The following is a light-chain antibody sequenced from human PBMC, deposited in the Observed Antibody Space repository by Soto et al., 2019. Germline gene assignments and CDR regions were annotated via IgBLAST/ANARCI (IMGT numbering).Light chain of an antibody. Sequence: EIVLTQSPGTLSLSPGERATLSCRASQSVSTTYLAWYQQKPGQAPRLLIYGASSRATGIPDRFSGSGSGPDVTLTISRLEPEDFAVYYCQQYGSSPWTFGQGTKVEIK. CDR3: QQYGSSPWT. CDR2: GAS. J-gene: IGKJ1*01. V-gene: IGKV3-20*01. CDR1: QSVSTTY.